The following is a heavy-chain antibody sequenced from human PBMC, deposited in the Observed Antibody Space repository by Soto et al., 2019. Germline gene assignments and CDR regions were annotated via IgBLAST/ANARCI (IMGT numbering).Heavy chain of an antibody. D-gene: IGHD2-2*01. CDR1: GGTFGSYT. CDR2: IIPIVGIV. CDR3: ARDLGQSGRVLPAPNWFDP. Sequence: QVQLVQSGAEVKKPGSSVKVSCKASGGTFGSYTINWVRQAPGQGLEWMGRIIPIVGIVNYAQKLQGRVTITADKSTSTAYMELSSLRSEDTAMYYCARDLGQSGRVLPAPNWFDPCGQGTLVTVSS. V-gene: IGHV1-69*08. J-gene: IGHJ5*02.